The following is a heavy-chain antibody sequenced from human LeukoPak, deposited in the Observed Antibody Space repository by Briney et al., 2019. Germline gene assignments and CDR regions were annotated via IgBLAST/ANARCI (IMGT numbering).Heavy chain of an antibody. J-gene: IGHJ4*02. Sequence: GASVKVSCKASGGTSSSYAISWVRQAPGQGLEWMGGIIPIFGTANYAQKFQGRVTITTDESTSTAYMELSSLRSEDTAVYYCARTIVGAYTGAYYFDYWGQGTLVTVSS. CDR2: IIPIFGTA. V-gene: IGHV1-69*05. D-gene: IGHD1-26*01. CDR1: GGTSSSYA. CDR3: ARTIVGAYTGAYYFDY.